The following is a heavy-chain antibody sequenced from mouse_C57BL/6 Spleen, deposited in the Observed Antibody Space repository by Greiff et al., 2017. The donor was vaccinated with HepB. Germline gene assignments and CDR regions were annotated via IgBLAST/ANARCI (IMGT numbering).Heavy chain of an antibody. V-gene: IGHV1-82*01. CDR3: ARNYGSWDY. D-gene: IGHD1-1*01. CDR1: GYAFSSSW. J-gene: IGHJ2*01. Sequence: VQLQQSGPELVKPGASVKISCKASGYAFSSSWMNWVKQRPGKGLEWIGRIYPGDGDTNYNGKFKGKATLTADKSSSTAYMQLSSLTSEDSAVYFCARNYGSWDYWGQGTTLTVSS. CDR2: IYPGDGDT.